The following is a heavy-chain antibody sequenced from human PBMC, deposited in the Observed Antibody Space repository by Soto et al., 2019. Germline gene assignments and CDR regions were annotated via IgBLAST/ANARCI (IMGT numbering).Heavy chain of an antibody. J-gene: IGHJ5*02. CDR1: GCRVSSSH. Sequence: GGTLRLSCAASGCRVSSSHMIWVRQAPGKGLEWVSVIYSGGTTYYAVSVKGRFTISRDNSENTLYLQMNSLRAEDTAIYYCARATMIGLLSSWGQGTLVTVSS. CDR2: IYSGGTT. V-gene: IGHV3-53*01. D-gene: IGHD3-22*01. CDR3: ARATMIGLLSS.